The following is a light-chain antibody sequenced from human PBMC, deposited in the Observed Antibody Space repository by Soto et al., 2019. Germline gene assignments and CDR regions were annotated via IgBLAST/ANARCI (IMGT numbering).Light chain of an antibody. V-gene: IGLV1-44*01. J-gene: IGLJ1*01. CDR1: SSNIGSNT. CDR3: AAWDDSLNGYV. CDR2: SNY. Sequence: QAVLTQPPSASGTPGQRVTISCSGSSSNIGSNTVNWYQQLPGTAPKLLIYSNYQRPSGVPDRFSGSKSGTSASLAISGLQSDDEADYYCAAWDDSLNGYVFGTGTKVTVL.